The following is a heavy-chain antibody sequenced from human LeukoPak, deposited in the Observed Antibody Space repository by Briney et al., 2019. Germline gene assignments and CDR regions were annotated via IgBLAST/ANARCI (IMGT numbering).Heavy chain of an antibody. J-gene: IGHJ4*02. V-gene: IGHV4-59*01. Sequence: SETLSLTCTVSGGSISSYYWSWIRQPPGKGLEWVGYIYYSGSTNYNPSLKSRVTISVDTSKNQFSLKLSSVTAADTAVYYCARFAAALDYWAQGTLVTLSS. CDR1: GGSISSYY. CDR2: IYYSGST. CDR3: ARFAAALDY. D-gene: IGHD2-2*01.